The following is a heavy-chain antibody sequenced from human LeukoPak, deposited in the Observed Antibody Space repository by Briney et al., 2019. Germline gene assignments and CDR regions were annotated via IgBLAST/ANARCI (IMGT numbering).Heavy chain of an antibody. V-gene: IGHV3-23*01. Sequence: GGSLRLSCAASGFTFSSYAMSWVRQAPGKGLEWVSAISGSGGSTYSADSVKGRCSISRDNSENTFSLQMNSLREEDTAVYYCARDAGVRVITTYDYWGQGTLVTVSS. D-gene: IGHD3-22*01. CDR3: ARDAGVRVITTYDY. CDR2: ISGSGGST. J-gene: IGHJ4*02. CDR1: GFTFSSYA.